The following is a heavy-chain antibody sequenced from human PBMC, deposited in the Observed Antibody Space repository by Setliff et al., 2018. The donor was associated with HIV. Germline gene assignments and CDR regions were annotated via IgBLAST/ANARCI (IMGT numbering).Heavy chain of an antibody. D-gene: IGHD6-13*01. CDR3: VTDPGYSSTWYSESFQH. V-gene: IGHV1-24*01. CDR2: FDPEDGET. Sequence: ASVKVSCKISGYTLTELSIHWVRQAPGEGLEWMANFDPEDGETFYAQKFQGRLTMTEDTSTDTAYMELSSLRSDDTAMYYCVTDPGYSSTWYSESFQHWGQGTVVTVSS. CDR1: GYTLTELS. J-gene: IGHJ1*01.